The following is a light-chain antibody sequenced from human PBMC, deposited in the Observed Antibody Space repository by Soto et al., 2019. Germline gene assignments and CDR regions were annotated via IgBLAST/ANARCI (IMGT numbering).Light chain of an antibody. CDR2: DNN. V-gene: IGLV1-51*01. CDR1: SSNIGNNY. CDR3: GTWDTSLSAVV. Sequence: QSVLTQPPSVSAAPGQKVTISCSGSSSNIGNNYVSWYQHLPGTAPKLLIYDNNERPSGIPDRFSGSKSGTSATLGITGLQTGDEADYYRGTWDTSLSAVVFGGGTKLTVL. J-gene: IGLJ2*01.